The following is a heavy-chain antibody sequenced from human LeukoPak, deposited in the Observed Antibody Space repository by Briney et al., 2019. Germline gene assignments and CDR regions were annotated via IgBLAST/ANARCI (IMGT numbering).Heavy chain of an antibody. CDR3: ATLGGYRENYYYYGMDV. Sequence: ASVKVSCKVSGYTLTELSMHWVRQAPGRGLEWMGGFDPEDGETIYAQKFQGRVTMTEDTSTDTAYMELSSLRSEDTAVYYCATLGGYRENYYYYGMDVWGQGTTVTVSS. CDR2: FDPEDGET. CDR1: GYTLTELS. D-gene: IGHD3-22*01. V-gene: IGHV1-24*01. J-gene: IGHJ6*02.